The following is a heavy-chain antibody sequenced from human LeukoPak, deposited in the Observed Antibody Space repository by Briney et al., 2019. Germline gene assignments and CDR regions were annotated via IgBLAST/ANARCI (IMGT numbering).Heavy chain of an antibody. J-gene: IGHJ4*02. D-gene: IGHD2-8*01. CDR2: ISYDGSNK. V-gene: IGHV3-30*04. CDR3: AKAFGTNGYFQLPIDF. Sequence: GGSLRLSCAASGFTFSSYAMHWVRQAPGKGLEWVAVISYDGSNKYYADSVKGRFTISRDNSKNTLYLQMNSLRAEDTALYYCAKAFGTNGYFQLPIDFWGQGTLVTVSS. CDR1: GFTFSSYA.